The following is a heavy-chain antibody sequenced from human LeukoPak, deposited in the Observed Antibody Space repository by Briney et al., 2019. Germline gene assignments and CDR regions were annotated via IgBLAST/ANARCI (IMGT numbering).Heavy chain of an antibody. D-gene: IGHD3-3*01. CDR3: ARKWLSYASYWYFDL. CDR1: GGSFSGYY. V-gene: IGHV4-34*01. Sequence: SETLSLTCAVYGGSFSGYYWSWIRQPPGKGLEWIGEINHSGSTNYNPSLKSRVTISVDTSKNQFSRKLSSVTAADTAVHYCARKWLSYASYWYFDLWGRGTLVTVSS. J-gene: IGHJ2*01. CDR2: INHSGST.